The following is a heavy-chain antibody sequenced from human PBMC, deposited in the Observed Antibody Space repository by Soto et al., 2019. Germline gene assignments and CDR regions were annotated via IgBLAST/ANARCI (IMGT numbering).Heavy chain of an antibody. CDR2: ISYDGSNK. CDR1: GFTFSSYA. J-gene: IGHJ6*02. Sequence: PGGSLRLSCAASGFTFSSYAMHWVRQAPSKGLEWVAVISYDGSNKYYADSVKGRFTISRDNSKNTLYLQMNSLRAEDTAVYYCAREYGYYDFWSGTYGMDVWGQGTTVTVSS. CDR3: AREYGYYDFWSGTYGMDV. D-gene: IGHD3-3*01. V-gene: IGHV3-30-3*01.